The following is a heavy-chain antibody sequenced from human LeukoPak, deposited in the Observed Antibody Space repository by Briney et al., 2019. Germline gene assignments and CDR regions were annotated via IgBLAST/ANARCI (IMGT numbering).Heavy chain of an antibody. CDR2: INANGGGT. CDR3: ARVLLTGYYYDY. Sequence: GGSLRLSCAASGFTFSNYAMHWVRQAPGMGLEYVSAINANGGGTYYADSVKGRFTISRDNSKSTLYLQLGSLRAEGMAVYFCARVLLTGYYYDYWGQGTLVTVSS. CDR1: GFTFSNYA. D-gene: IGHD3-9*01. V-gene: IGHV3-64*02. J-gene: IGHJ4*02.